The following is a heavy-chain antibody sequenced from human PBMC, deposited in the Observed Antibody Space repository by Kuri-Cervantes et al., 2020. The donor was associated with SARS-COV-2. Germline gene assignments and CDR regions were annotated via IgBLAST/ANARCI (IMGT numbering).Heavy chain of an antibody. CDR2: MNPNSGNT. V-gene: IGHV1-8*01. J-gene: IGHJ3*01. Sequence: ASVKVSCKASGYTFTSYDINWVRQATGQGLEWMGWMNPNSGNTGYAQKFQGRVTMTRNTSISTAYMELSSLRSEDTAVYYCARVQTAVTYDALDLWGQGTMVTVSS. CDR1: GYTFTSYD. D-gene: IGHD4-17*01. CDR3: ARVQTAVTYDALDL.